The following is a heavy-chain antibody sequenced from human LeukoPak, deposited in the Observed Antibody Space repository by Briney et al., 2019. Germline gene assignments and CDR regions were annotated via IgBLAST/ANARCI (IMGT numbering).Heavy chain of an antibody. V-gene: IGHV4-34*01. D-gene: IGHD2-2*01. J-gene: IGHJ5*02. CDR2: INHSGST. CDR1: GGSFSGYY. Sequence: SEILSLTCAVYGGSFSGYYWSWIRQPPGKGLEWIGEINHSGSTNYNPSLKSRVTISVDTSKNQFSLKLSSVTAADTAVYYCARGNRRYCSSTSCYAHNWFDPWGQGTLVTVSS. CDR3: ARGNRRYCSSTSCYAHNWFDP.